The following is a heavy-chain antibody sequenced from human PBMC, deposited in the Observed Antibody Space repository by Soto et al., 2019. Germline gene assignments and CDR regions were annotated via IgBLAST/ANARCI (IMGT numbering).Heavy chain of an antibody. J-gene: IGHJ4*02. V-gene: IGHV4-59*01. D-gene: IGHD1-26*01. CDR3: ARDQNGSPHFDY. CDR2: IFHSGNT. Sequence: SETLSLTCTVSGASISSFYWSWIRQPPGKGLEWIGYIFHSGNTNYNPSLKSRATISVDTSKNLFSLKLSSVTAADTAVYYCARDQNGSPHFDYWGQGTLVTVSS. CDR1: GASISSFY.